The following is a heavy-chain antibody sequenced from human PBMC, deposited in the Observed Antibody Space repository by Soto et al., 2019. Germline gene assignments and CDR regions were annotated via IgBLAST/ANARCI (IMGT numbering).Heavy chain of an antibody. CDR3: ARERITMVRGVIITWKIGYFFDY. D-gene: IGHD3-10*01. CDR2: IYTSGST. V-gene: IGHV4-4*07. Sequence: SETLSLTCTVSGGSISSYYWSWIRQPAGKGLEWIGRIYTSGSTNYNPSLKSRVTMSVDTSKNQFSLKLSSVTAADTAVYYCARERITMVRGVIITWKIGYFFDYWGQGTLVTVSS. J-gene: IGHJ4*02. CDR1: GGSISSYY.